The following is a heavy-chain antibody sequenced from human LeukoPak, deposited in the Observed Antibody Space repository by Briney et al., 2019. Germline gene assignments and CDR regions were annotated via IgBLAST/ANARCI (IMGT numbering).Heavy chain of an antibody. V-gene: IGHV4-39*07. J-gene: IGHJ4*02. CDR1: GGSLSSSSYY. CDR2: INHSGST. D-gene: IGHD5-18*01. CDR3: ARGAGGYNYGTTDY. Sequence: SETLSLTCTVPGGSLSSSSYYWGWIRQPPGKGLEWIGEINHSGSTNYNPSLRSRATISVATSKNQFSLNLRSLTPADTAVYYRARGAGGYNYGTTDYWGQGTLVTVSS.